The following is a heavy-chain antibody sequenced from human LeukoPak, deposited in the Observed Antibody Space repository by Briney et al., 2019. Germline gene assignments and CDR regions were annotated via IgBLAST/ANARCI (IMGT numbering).Heavy chain of an antibody. CDR2: ISGSNGNT. D-gene: IGHD1-26*01. Sequence: ASVKVSCKASGYTFTRYGMSWVRQAPGQGLEWMGWISGSNGNTNYAQKLQGRVTMTTDTFTGTAYMELRSLRSDDTAVYYCARSGRGTYYYFDYWGQGTLVTVPS. CDR3: ARSGRGTYYYFDY. V-gene: IGHV1-18*01. J-gene: IGHJ4*02. CDR1: GYTFTRYG.